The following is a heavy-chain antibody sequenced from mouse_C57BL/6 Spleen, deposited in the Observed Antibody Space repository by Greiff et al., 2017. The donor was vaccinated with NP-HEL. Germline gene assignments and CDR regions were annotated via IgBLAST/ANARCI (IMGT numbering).Heavy chain of an antibody. J-gene: IGHJ1*03. V-gene: IGHV5-4*01. CDR3: AREGITTGFDV. CDR1: GFTFSSYA. Sequence: EVMLVESGGGLVKPGGSLKLSCAASGFTFSSYAMSWVRQTPEKRLEWVATISDGGSYTYYPDNVKGRFTISRDNAKNNLYLQMSHLKSEDTAMYYCAREGITTGFDVWGTGTTVTVSS. D-gene: IGHD2-4*01. CDR2: ISDGGSYT.